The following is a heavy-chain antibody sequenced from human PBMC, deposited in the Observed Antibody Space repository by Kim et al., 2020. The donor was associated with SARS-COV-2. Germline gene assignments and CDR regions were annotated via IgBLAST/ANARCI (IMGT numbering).Heavy chain of an antibody. CDR2: IYPGDSDT. Sequence: GESLKISCKGSGYSFTSYWIGWVRQMPGKGLEWMGIIYPGDSDTRYSPSFQGQVTISADKSISTAYLQWSSLKASDTAMYYCARHGPYTEYDILTGIPFYYYGMDVWGQGTTVTVSS. CDR1: GYSFTSYW. J-gene: IGHJ6*02. CDR3: ARHGPYTEYDILTGIPFYYYGMDV. D-gene: IGHD3-9*01. V-gene: IGHV5-51*01.